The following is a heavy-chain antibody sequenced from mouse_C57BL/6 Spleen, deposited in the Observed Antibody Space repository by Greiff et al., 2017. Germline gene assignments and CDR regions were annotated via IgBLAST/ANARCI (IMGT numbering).Heavy chain of an antibody. J-gene: IGHJ2*01. V-gene: IGHV1-69*01. CDR1: GYTFTSYW. CDR2: LDPSDSYT. Sequence: QVQLKQPGAELVMPGASVKLSCKASGYTFTSYWMHWVKQRPGQGLEWIGELDPSDSYTNYNQKFKGKSTLTVDKSSSTAYMQLSSLTSEDSAVYYCARQSNWDEDYFDDWGQGTTLTVSS. CDR3: ARQSNWDEDYFDD. D-gene: IGHD4-1*01.